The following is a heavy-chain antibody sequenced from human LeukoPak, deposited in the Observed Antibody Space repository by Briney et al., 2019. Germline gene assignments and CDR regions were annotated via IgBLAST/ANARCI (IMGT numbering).Heavy chain of an antibody. D-gene: IGHD3-10*01. CDR2: INHSGST. J-gene: IGHJ4*02. CDR1: GGSFSGYY. Sequence: PSETLSLTCAVYGGSFSGYYWSWIRQPPGKGLEWIGEINHSGSTNYNPSLKSRVTISVDTSKNQFSLKLSSVTAADTAVYYCARGPRYYGSGKGYFDYWGQGTLVTVSS. V-gene: IGHV4-34*01. CDR3: ARGPRYYGSGKGYFDY.